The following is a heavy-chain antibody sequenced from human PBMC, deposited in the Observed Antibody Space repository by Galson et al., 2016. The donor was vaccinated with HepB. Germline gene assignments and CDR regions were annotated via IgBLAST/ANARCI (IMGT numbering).Heavy chain of an antibody. CDR1: GFNFNDYA. CDR3: AKGMTSGWHTSGDF. J-gene: IGHJ4*02. D-gene: IGHD6-19*01. V-gene: IGHV3-9*01. Sequence: SLRLSCAVSGFNFNDYAMHWVRQVPGKGLQWVSSISWNSGSIGYAHSVEGRFTISRDNAKNSLYLQMNSLRDDDTALYYCAKGMTSGWHTSGDFWGQGTLVTVSS. CDR2: ISWNSGSI.